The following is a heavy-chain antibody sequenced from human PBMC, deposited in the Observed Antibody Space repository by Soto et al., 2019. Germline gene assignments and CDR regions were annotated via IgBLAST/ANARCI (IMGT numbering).Heavy chain of an antibody. J-gene: IGHJ6*02. CDR1: GYTFTSYY. D-gene: IGHD5-12*01. Sequence: ASVKVSCKASGYTFTSYYMHWVRQAPGQGLEWMGIINPSGGSTSYAQKFQGGVTMTRDTSTSTVYMELSSLRSEDTAVYYCARDPYSGYDRDYYYGMDVWGQGTTVTVSS. CDR3: ARDPYSGYDRDYYYGMDV. CDR2: INPSGGST. V-gene: IGHV1-46*01.